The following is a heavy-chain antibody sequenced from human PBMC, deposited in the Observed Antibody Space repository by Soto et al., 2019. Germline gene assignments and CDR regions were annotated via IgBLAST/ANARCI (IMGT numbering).Heavy chain of an antibody. CDR1: GGSISSSSYY. CDR2: IYYSGST. J-gene: IGHJ3*02. D-gene: IGHD5-18*01. Sequence: SETLSLTCTVSGGSISSSSYYWGWIRQPPGKGLEWIGSIYYSGSTYYNPSLKSRVTISVDTSKNQFSLKLSSVTAADTAVYYCARRSSSYGYSGAFDIWGQGTMVT. CDR3: ARRSSSYGYSGAFDI. V-gene: IGHV4-39*01.